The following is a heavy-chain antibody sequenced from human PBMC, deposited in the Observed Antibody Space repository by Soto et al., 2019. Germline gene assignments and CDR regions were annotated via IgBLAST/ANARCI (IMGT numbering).Heavy chain of an antibody. D-gene: IGHD6-6*01. CDR1: GGSVSSGSYY. CDR2: IYYSGST. Sequence: SETLSLTCTVSGGSVSSGSYYWSWVRQPPGKGLEWIGYIYYSGSTNYNPSLKSRVTISVDTSKNQFSLKLSSVTAADTAVYYCAREYSSSSSFDYWGQGTLVTVSS. J-gene: IGHJ4*02. CDR3: AREYSSSSSFDY. V-gene: IGHV4-61*01.